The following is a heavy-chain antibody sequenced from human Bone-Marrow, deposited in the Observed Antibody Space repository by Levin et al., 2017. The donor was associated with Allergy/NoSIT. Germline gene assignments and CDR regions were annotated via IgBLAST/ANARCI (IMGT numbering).Heavy chain of an antibody. D-gene: IGHD4-17*01. CDR2: IYQSGSN. V-gene: IGHV4-38-2*02. Sequence: SQTLSLTCTVSGYSITSGYYWGWIRQPPGKGLEWIGSIYQSGSNYYNPSLKSRVTISVDTSKNQFSLKLNSVTAADTAVYYCARELAVTTYGFDVWGQGTMVTVSS. J-gene: IGHJ3*01. CDR1: GYSITSGYY. CDR3: ARELAVTTYGFDV.